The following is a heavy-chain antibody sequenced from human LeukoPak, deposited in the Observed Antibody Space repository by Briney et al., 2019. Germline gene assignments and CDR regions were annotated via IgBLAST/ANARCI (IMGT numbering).Heavy chain of an antibody. D-gene: IGHD3-3*01. CDR3: ARDPGVVAFHYFDF. CDR1: GFTFSSHA. J-gene: IGHJ4*02. Sequence: SGGSLRLSCAASGFTFSSHAMAWVRQAPGKGLEWVSAIGGLGSSTYYGDSVKGRFTISRDNSKNTVHLQMDSLRVEDTAVYYCARDPGVVAFHYFDFWGQGTLITVSS. V-gene: IGHV3-23*01. CDR2: IGGLGSST.